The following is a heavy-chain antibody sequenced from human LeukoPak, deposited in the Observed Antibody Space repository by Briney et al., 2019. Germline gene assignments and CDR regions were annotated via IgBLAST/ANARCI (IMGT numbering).Heavy chain of an antibody. D-gene: IGHD3-22*01. V-gene: IGHV4-38-2*02. J-gene: IGHJ4*02. Sequence: SETLSLTCTVSGYSISNGYYWGWIRQPPGKGLEWIGSIYHSGSTYYNPSLKSRVTISVDTSKNQFSLKLSSVTAADTAVYYCARARHSATNYYDSSGYYSAPYFDYWGQGTLVTVSS. CDR3: ARARHSATNYYDSSGYYSAPYFDY. CDR2: IYHSGST. CDR1: GYSISNGYY.